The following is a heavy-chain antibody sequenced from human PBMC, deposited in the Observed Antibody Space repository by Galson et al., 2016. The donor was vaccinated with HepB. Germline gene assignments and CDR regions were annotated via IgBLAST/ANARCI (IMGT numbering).Heavy chain of an antibody. Sequence: ETLSLTCTVSGGSISSSRYYWGWLRQPPGKGLEWIGSLYHSGSTYYSPSLKSRVSISEDTSKNQFSLKLSSVTAADTAVYYCARQPNMCSTTCYVDFWGQGPVVPFSA. CDR2: LYHSGST. J-gene: IGHJ4*02. V-gene: IGHV4-39*01. CDR1: GGSISSSRYY. D-gene: IGHD2-2*01. CDR3: ARQPNMCSTTCYVDF.